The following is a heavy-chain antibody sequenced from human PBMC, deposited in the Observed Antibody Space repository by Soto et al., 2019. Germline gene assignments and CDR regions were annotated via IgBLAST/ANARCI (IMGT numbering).Heavy chain of an antibody. D-gene: IGHD2-2*01. Sequence: SETLSLTCSVSGDYIHVGGYYWTWVRQRPGKGLEWMGYIYYTGKTYYNPSLESRLTMSVDRSKNQFSLRLTSVTAADTAVYFCGRDLPSNANCIDPWGQGTLVTVSS. J-gene: IGHJ5*02. CDR1: GDYIHVGGYY. CDR2: IYYTGKT. V-gene: IGHV4-30-4*01. CDR3: GRDLPSNANCIDP.